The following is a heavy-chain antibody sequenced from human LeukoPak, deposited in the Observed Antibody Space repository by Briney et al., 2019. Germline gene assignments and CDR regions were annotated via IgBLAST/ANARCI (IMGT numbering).Heavy chain of an antibody. CDR2: MSSSGHKI. D-gene: IGHD3-9*01. Sequence: GGSLRLSCAASGFTFSRYWIHWVRQAPGKGLEWVAYMSSSGHKIQYADSVRGRFSISRDDAKNSLYLQMSSLRAEDSAVYYCVRGPFNFDNYWGQGTLVTVSS. V-gene: IGHV3-48*04. CDR3: VRGPFNFDNY. J-gene: IGHJ4*02. CDR1: GFTFSRYW.